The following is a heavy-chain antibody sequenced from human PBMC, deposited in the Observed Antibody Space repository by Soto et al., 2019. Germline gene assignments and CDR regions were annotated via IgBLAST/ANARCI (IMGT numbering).Heavy chain of an antibody. CDR1: GFTFSSHA. CDR3: ARDFRPYSSPFSFDY. Sequence: PLRLSCSVSGFTFSSHAMHWVLQNPCKGLECVALISSDGSNKYYADSVKGRFTTSRDNSKNMMYLQMNSLRVEDTAVYYCARDFRPYSSPFSFDYWGQGTLVTVSS. CDR2: ISSDGSNK. V-gene: IGHV3-30-3*01. J-gene: IGHJ4*02. D-gene: IGHD3-22*01.